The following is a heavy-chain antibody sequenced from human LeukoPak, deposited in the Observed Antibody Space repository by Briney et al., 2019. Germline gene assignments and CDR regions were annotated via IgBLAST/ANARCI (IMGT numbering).Heavy chain of an antibody. V-gene: IGHV3-23*01. CDR2: ISGSGGST. D-gene: IGHD2-2*01. CDR3: AKDSPYLGAVVVPAAIGSYGMDV. J-gene: IGHJ6*04. Sequence: GGSLRLSCAASGFTFSSYAMSWVRQAPGKGLEWVSAISGSGGSTYYADSVKGRFTISRDNSKNTLYLQMNSLRAEDTAVYYCAKDSPYLGAVVVPAAIGSYGMDVWGKGTTVTVSS. CDR1: GFTFSSYA.